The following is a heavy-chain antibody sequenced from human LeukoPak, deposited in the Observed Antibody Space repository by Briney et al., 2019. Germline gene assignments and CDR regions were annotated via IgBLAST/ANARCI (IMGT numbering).Heavy chain of an antibody. D-gene: IGHD3-3*01. CDR3: ARDPWRRLDY. CDR2: IYYSGST. V-gene: IGHV4-59*01. J-gene: IGHJ4*02. CDR1: GGSPKRYL. Sequence: PSETLSLTCTASGGSPKRYLRSGSPEPPGKGLEWIGYIYYSGSTNYNPSLKSRVTISVDTSKNQFSLKLSSVTAADTALYYCARDPWRRLDYWGQGTLVTVSS.